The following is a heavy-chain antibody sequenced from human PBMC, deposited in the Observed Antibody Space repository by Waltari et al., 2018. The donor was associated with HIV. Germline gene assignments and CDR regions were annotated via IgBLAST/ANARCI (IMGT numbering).Heavy chain of an antibody. Sequence: QVQLAESGGGVVQPGRSLRLSCAASGFPFSSYGMHWVRQAPGKGLEWVAVIWYDGSNKYYADSVKGRFSISRDNSKNTLYLQMNSLRAEDTAVYFCARRGVLTYYYTMDVWGQGTTVTVSS. CDR2: IWYDGSNK. J-gene: IGHJ6*02. CDR1: GFPFSSYG. CDR3: ARRGVLTYYYTMDV. D-gene: IGHD3-10*01. V-gene: IGHV3-33*01.